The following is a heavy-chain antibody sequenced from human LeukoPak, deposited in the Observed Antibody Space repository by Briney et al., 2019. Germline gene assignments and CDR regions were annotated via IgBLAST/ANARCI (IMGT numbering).Heavy chain of an antibody. J-gene: IGHJ4*02. CDR1: GGSFSGYY. Sequence: SETLSLTCAVYGGSFSGYYWSWIRQPPGKGLEWIGEINHSGSTNYNPSLKSRVTISVDTSKNQFSLKLSSVIAADTAVYYCARRYGGNPLIFDYWGQGTLVTVSS. CDR3: ARRYGGNPLIFDY. CDR2: INHSGST. V-gene: IGHV4-34*01. D-gene: IGHD4-23*01.